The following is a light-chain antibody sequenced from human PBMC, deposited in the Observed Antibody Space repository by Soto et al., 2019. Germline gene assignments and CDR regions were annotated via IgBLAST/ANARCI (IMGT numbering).Light chain of an antibody. CDR2: DAS. Sequence: IVLKQSPTTLSLSSGEKAPLPCRASQSVSSYLAWYQQKPGQAPRLLIYDASNRATGIPARFSGRGSGTDFTLNINSLQSEDFATYYCQQYDKWPPTTFGQGTRLEI. V-gene: IGKV3-11*01. CDR3: QQYDKWPPTT. J-gene: IGKJ5*01. CDR1: QSVSSY.